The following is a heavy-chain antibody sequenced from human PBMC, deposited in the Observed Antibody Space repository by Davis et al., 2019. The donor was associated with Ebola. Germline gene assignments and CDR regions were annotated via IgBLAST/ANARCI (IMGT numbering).Heavy chain of an antibody. CDR3: GGYY. CDR1: GFILSNHY. D-gene: IGHD3-3*01. V-gene: IGHV3-66*01. CDR2: IYSGGST. Sequence: PGGSLRLSCSVSGFILSNHYMSWVRQAPGQGLEWVSSIYSGGSTSYADSVKGRFTISRDDSKNTLYLQMNSLRAEDTAVYYCGGYYWGQGTLVTVSS. J-gene: IGHJ4*02.